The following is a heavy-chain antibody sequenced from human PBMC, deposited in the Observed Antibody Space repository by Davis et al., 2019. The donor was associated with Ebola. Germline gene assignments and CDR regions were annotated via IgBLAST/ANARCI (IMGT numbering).Heavy chain of an antibody. CDR1: GFTFSSYS. CDR3: ARDQSSTWYGGTFDY. D-gene: IGHD6-13*01. Sequence: GESLKISCAASGFTFSSYSMNWVRQAPGKGLEWVSSISSSSSYIYYADSVKGRFTISRDNAKNSLYLQMNSLRAEDTAVYYCARDQSSTWYGGTFDYWGQGTLVTVSS. J-gene: IGHJ4*02. CDR2: ISSSSSYI. V-gene: IGHV3-21*01.